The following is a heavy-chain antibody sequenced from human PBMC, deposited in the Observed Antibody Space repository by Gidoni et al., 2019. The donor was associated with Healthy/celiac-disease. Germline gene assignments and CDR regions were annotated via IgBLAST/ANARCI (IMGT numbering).Heavy chain of an antibody. CDR3: ARRKAAAGTGWFDP. CDR1: GGSISSSSSY. CDR2: IYYSGST. J-gene: IGHJ5*02. D-gene: IGHD6-13*01. Sequence: QLQLQESCPGLVKPSETLSLTCTVSGGSISSSSSYWGWIRQPPGKGLEWIGSIYYSGSTYYHPSLKSRVTISVDTSKNQFSLKLSSVTAADTAVYYCARRKAAAGTGWFDPWGQGTLVTVSS. V-gene: IGHV4-39*01.